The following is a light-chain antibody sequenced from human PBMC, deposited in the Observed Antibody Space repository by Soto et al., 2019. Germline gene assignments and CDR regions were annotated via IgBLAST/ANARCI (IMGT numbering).Light chain of an antibody. CDR2: EVT. CDR1: SSDVGGYNY. CDR3: SSYTVTNFLSYV. J-gene: IGLJ1*01. Sequence: QSVLTQPASVSGSPGQSITISCTGSSSDVGGYNYVSWYQQHPGKAPKLIIYEVTYRPSGVSNRFSGSKPGNTASLTISGLQSEDEADYYCSSYTVTNFLSYVFGTGTKVTVL. V-gene: IGLV2-14*01.